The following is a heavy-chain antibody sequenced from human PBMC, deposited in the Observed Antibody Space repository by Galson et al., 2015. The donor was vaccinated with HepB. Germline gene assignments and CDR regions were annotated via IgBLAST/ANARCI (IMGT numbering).Heavy chain of an antibody. CDR2: ISYDGNNK. CDR1: AFIFSSFA. Sequence: SLRLSCAASAFIFSSFAIYCVRQAPGKGLEWVACISYDGNNKYYADSVRGRFTISRDNSKNTVYQQMNSLRAEDTAVYYCAKARGNRGWYGSLDYWGRGTVVTVS. D-gene: IGHD6-19*01. V-gene: IGHV3-30-3*01. J-gene: IGHJ4*02. CDR3: AKARGNRGWYGSLDY.